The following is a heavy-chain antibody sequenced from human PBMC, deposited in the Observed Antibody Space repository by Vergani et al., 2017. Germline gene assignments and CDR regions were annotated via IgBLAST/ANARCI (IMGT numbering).Heavy chain of an antibody. Sequence: QITLKESGPTLVKPTQTLTLTCTFSGFSLSTSGVGVGWIRQPPGKALEWLALIYWNDDTRYSPSLKSRLTITKDTSKNQVVLTMTDMDPVDTATYYCAHSVGATTNYYYYCMDVWGQGTTVTVSS. J-gene: IGHJ6*02. D-gene: IGHD1-26*01. CDR1: GFSLSTSGVG. CDR2: IYWNDDT. CDR3: AHSVGATTNYYYYCMDV. V-gene: IGHV2-5*01.